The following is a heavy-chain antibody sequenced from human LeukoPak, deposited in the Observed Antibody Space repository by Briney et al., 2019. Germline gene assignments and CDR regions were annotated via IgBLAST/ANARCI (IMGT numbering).Heavy chain of an antibody. CDR3: VRDRYDVLAGYNDAFDI. V-gene: IGHV3-7*01. D-gene: IGHD3-9*01. CDR1: GFTFTTYW. CDR2: IKQDGSEK. J-gene: IGHJ3*02. Sequence: GGSLRLSCAASGFTFTTYWMSWVRQAPGKGLEWMANIKQDGSEKYYVDSVKGRFTISRDNAKNSLYLQMNSLRAEDTAVYCCVRDRYDVLAGYNDAFDIWGHGTLVAVSS.